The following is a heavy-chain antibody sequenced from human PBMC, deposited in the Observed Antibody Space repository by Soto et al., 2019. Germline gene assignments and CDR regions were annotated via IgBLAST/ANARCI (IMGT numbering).Heavy chain of an antibody. CDR1: GFTFSSYW. Sequence: GGSLRLSCAASGFTFSSYWMSWVRQAPGKGLEWVANIKQDGSENYYVDSVKGRFTISRDNAKNSLYLQMNSLRAEDTAVYYCARVSSSWPTPFDYWGQGTLVTVSS. D-gene: IGHD6-13*01. CDR3: ARVSSSWPTPFDY. V-gene: IGHV3-7*03. J-gene: IGHJ4*02. CDR2: IKQDGSEN.